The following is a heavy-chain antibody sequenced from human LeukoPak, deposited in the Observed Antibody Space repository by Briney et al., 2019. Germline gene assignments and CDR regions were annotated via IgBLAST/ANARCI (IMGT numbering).Heavy chain of an antibody. D-gene: IGHD2-8*01. Sequence: PGGSLRLSCAASGFTFSNAWMSWVRQAPGKGLEWVGRIKSKTDGGTTDYAAPVKGRFTISRDDSKNTLYLQMNSLKTEDTAVYYCTTVVVLMVYALDYWGQGTLVTVSS. CDR1: GFTFSNAW. CDR3: TTVVVLMVYALDY. J-gene: IGHJ4*02. CDR2: IKSKTDGGTT. V-gene: IGHV3-15*01.